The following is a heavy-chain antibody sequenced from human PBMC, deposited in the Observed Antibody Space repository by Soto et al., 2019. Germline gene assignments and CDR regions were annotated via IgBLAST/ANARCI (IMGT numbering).Heavy chain of an antibody. CDR1: GFTFSSYA. D-gene: IGHD3-10*01. Sequence: QVHLVESGGGVVQPGRSLRLSCAASGFTFSSYAMHWVRQAPGKGLEWVAVISYDGSNKYYADSVKGRFTISRDNSKNTLYLQMNSLRAEDTAVYYCARDLQNLYGFWGQGTLVTVSS. J-gene: IGHJ4*02. V-gene: IGHV3-30-3*01. CDR3: ARDLQNLYGF. CDR2: ISYDGSNK.